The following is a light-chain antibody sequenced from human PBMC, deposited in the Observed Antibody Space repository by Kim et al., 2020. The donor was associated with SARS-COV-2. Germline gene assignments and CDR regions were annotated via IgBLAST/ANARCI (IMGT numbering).Light chain of an antibody. V-gene: IGLV3-21*04. CDR2: YDN. J-gene: IGLJ2*01. CDR1: NVGSRR. CDR3: QVWDRSSDHVV. Sequence: SYELTQPPSVSVAPGKTVRITCGGNNVGSRRVHWNQQKPGQAPVLLIYYDNDRPSGIPERFSGSNSGNTATLTISGVEAGDEADYYCQVWDRSSDHVVFGGGTQLTVL.